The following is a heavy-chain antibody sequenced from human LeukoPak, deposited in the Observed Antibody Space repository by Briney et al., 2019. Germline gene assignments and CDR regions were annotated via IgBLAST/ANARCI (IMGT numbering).Heavy chain of an antibody. CDR3: ARYSGSCFDY. CDR1: GYTFTSNY. D-gene: IGHD1-26*01. J-gene: IGHJ4*02. Sequence: ASVKVSCKASGYTFTSNYIHWVRQAPGQGLEWMGMIYPRDGSTSYAQKFQGRVTVTRDTSTSTVHMELSGLRSEDTAVYYCARYSGSCFDYWGQGTLVTVSS. V-gene: IGHV1-46*01. CDR2: IYPRDGST.